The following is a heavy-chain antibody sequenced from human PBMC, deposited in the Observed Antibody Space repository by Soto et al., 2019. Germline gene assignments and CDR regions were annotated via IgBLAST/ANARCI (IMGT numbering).Heavy chain of an antibody. CDR1: GGSFSGYY. D-gene: IGHD6-13*01. Sequence: QVQLQQWGAGLLKPSETLSLTCAVYGGSFSGYYWSWIRQPPGKGLEWIGEINQSGSTNYNPSLKSRVTISVDTSKNQFSLKLSSVTAADTAVDYCARTYSSSWSPFDYWGQGTLVTVSS. CDR2: INQSGST. V-gene: IGHV4-34*01. J-gene: IGHJ4*02. CDR3: ARTYSSSWSPFDY.